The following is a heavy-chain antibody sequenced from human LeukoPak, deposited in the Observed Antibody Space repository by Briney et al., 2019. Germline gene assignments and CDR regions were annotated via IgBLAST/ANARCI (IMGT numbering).Heavy chain of an antibody. CDR3: ARGSQELDAFDI. J-gene: IGHJ3*02. CDR2: ISGSGGST. Sequence: GGSLRLSCAASGFTFSSYAMSWVRQAPGKGLEWVSAISGSGGSTYYADSVKGRFTISRDNAKNTLYLQMNSLRAEDTAVYYCARGSQELDAFDIWGQGTMVTVSS. D-gene: IGHD1-7*01. CDR1: GFTFSSYA. V-gene: IGHV3-23*01.